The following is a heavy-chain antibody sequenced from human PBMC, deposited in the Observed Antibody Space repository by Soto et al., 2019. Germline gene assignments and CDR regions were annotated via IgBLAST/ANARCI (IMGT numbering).Heavy chain of an antibody. CDR1: GFTFSSYS. CDR3: ARDSTYYYDSSGYYIWFDP. V-gene: IGHV3-21*01. J-gene: IGHJ5*02. Sequence: AGGSLRLSCAASGFTFSSYSMNWVRQAPGKGLEWVSSISSSSSYIYYADSVKGRFTISRDNAKNSLYLQMNSLRAEDTAVYYCARDSTYYYDSSGYYIWFDPWGQGTLVTVSS. CDR2: ISSSSSYI. D-gene: IGHD3-22*01.